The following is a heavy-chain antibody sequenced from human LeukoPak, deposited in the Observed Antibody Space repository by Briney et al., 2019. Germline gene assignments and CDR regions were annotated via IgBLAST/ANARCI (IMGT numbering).Heavy chain of an antibody. D-gene: IGHD5-18*01. CDR2: INPSGGST. CDR1: GYTFTSYY. V-gene: IGHV1-46*01. CDR3: ARRGVDGYSYGPDAFDI. J-gene: IGHJ3*02. Sequence: ASVKVSCKASGYTFTSYYMHWVRQAPGQGLEWMGIINPSGGSTGYAQKFQGRVTMTRDTSTSTVYMELSSLRSEDTAVYYCARRGVDGYSYGPDAFDIWGQGTMVTVSS.